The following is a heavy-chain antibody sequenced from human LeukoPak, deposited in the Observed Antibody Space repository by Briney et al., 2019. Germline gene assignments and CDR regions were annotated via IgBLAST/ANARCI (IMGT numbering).Heavy chain of an antibody. CDR1: GYTFTGYY. Sequence: SVKVSCKASGYTFTGYYMHWVRQAPGQGLEWMGRIIPILGIANYAQKFQGRVTITADKSTSTAYMELSSLRSEDTAVYYCARDQESYCGGDCSIGDYFDYWGQGTLVTVSS. CDR2: IIPILGIA. CDR3: ARDQESYCGGDCSIGDYFDY. D-gene: IGHD2-21*02. V-gene: IGHV1-69*04. J-gene: IGHJ4*02.